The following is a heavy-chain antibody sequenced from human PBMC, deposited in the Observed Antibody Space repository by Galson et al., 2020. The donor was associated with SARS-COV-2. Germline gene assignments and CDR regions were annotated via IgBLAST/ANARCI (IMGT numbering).Heavy chain of an antibody. CDR2: IHDSGRT. J-gene: IGHJ6*02. CDR1: GGSINRYY. D-gene: IGHD5-12*01. V-gene: IGHV4-59*01. CDR3: VRDWGGYEYGFLGMDV. Sequence: SETLSLTCSVSGGSINRYYWSWVRQPPGKELEWIGYIHDSGRTTYNPSLESRVTISADTSRNQFSLKLTSVSAADTATYYCVRDWGGYEYGFLGMDVWGQGTTVIVSS.